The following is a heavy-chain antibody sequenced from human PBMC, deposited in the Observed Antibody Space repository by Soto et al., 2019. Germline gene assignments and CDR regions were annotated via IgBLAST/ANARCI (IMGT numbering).Heavy chain of an antibody. V-gene: IGHV3-23*01. Sequence: EVQLLESGGGLAQPGVSLRLSCAASGFTFSSYAMTWVRQAPGKGLEWVSSISGGGESTYYKDSVKGRFTMSRDNSKNTLHLQMNSLRAEDKAIYYCARIGTGTYGTDYWGQGSLVTVSS. CDR2: ISGGGEST. CDR1: GFTFSSYA. CDR3: ARIGTGTYGTDY. D-gene: IGHD1-1*01. J-gene: IGHJ4*02.